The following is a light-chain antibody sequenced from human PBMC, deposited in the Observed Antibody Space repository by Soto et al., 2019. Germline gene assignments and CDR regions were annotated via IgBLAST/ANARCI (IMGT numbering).Light chain of an antibody. J-gene: IGLJ2*01. Sequence: QSALTQPASVSGSPGQSITISCTGTSSDVGGYNYVSWYQQHPGKAPKLMIYDVSNRPSGVSNRFSGSKSGNTASLTISGLQAEDEADYYVSSYTSSYVVFGGGTKLTVL. CDR1: SSDVGGYNY. V-gene: IGLV2-14*01. CDR2: DVS. CDR3: SSYTSSYVV.